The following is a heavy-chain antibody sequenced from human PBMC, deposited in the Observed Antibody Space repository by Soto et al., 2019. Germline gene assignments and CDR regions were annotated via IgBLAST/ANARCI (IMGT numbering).Heavy chain of an antibody. Sequence: QVQLVQSGAEAKKPXXXVXXXXXXXGXXFXSXXXXXVRXXXXQXXXXXXXXXPLFRTTNYAQKFQGRVTITADTSTYTVYMELSGLRSGDTAVYYCARGGYSSTWSNLLDRSGLDVWGQGTTVTVSS. CDR2: XXPLFRTT. CDR1: GXXFXSXX. CDR3: ARGGYSSTWSNLLDRSGLDV. J-gene: IGHJ6*02. D-gene: IGHD6-13*01. V-gene: IGHV1-69*06.